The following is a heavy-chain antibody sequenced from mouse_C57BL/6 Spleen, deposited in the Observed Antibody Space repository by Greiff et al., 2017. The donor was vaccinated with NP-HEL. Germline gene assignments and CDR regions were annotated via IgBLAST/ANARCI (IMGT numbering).Heavy chain of an antibody. Sequence: EVKLMESGGDLVKPGGSLKLSCAASGFTFSSYGMSWVRQTPDKRLEWVATISSGGSYTYYPDSVKGRFTISRDNAKNTLYLQMSSLKSEDTAMYYWAIPNPSYYYGKDYAMDYWGQGTSVTVSS. D-gene: IGHD1-1*01. J-gene: IGHJ4*01. CDR1: GFTFSSYG. CDR3: AIPNPSYYYGKDYAMDY. V-gene: IGHV5-6*01. CDR2: ISSGGSYT.